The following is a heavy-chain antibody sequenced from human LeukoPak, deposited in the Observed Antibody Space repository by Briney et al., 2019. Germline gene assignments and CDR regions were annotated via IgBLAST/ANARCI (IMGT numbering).Heavy chain of an antibody. CDR1: GGSISIYY. Sequence: PSETLSLTCTVSGGSISIYYWSWIRQPAGKGLEWIGRIYTSGSTNYNPPLKSRVTISVDKSKNQFSLKLSSVAAADTAVYYCARERGGSGWSAYYYYYMDVWGKGTTVTVSS. CDR2: IYTSGST. V-gene: IGHV4-4*07. D-gene: IGHD6-19*01. CDR3: ARERGGSGWSAYYYYYMDV. J-gene: IGHJ6*03.